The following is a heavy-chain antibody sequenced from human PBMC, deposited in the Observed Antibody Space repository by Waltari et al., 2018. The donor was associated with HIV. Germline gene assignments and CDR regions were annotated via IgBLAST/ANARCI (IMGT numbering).Heavy chain of an antibody. D-gene: IGHD6-19*01. CDR2: INTYTGNP. CDR3: ARDRGSGWSFDP. CDR1: FSSYA. V-gene: IGHV7-4-1*02. Sequence: FSSYAINWVRQAPGQGLEWMGWINTYTGNPTYVQGFKGRFVFSLDTSVNTAYVQISSLKADDTAVYFCARDRGSGWSFDPWGQGTLVTVSS. J-gene: IGHJ5*02.